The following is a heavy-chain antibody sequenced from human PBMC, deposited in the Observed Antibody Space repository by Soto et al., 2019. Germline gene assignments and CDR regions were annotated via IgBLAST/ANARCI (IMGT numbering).Heavy chain of an antibody. J-gene: IGHJ4*02. D-gene: IGHD1-26*01. V-gene: IGHV4-59*01. CDR1: GGSISSYY. CDR2: IYYSGST. Sequence: PSETLSLTCTVSGGSISSYYWSWIRQPPGKGLEWIGYIYYSGSTNYNPSLKSRVTISVDTSKNQFSLKLSSVTAADTAVYYCARYSSGSYYLPHYCGQGTLVTVSA. CDR3: ARYSSGSYYLPHY.